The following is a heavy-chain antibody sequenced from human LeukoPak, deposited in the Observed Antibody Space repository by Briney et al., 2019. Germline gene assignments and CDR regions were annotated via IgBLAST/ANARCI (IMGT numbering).Heavy chain of an antibody. CDR1: GFIFSNYG. J-gene: IGHJ4*02. CDR3: ARDTGEFGGEGYSDY. V-gene: IGHV3-33*01. D-gene: IGHD5-24*01. CDR2: IWYDGSKQ. Sequence: PGGSLRLSCTASGFIFSNYGFHWVRQAPGKGLEWVAVIWYDGSKQYYADSVKGRFTISRDSSKNTLYLQVNSLRAEDTAVYYCARDTGEFGGEGYSDYWGQGRLLTVSS.